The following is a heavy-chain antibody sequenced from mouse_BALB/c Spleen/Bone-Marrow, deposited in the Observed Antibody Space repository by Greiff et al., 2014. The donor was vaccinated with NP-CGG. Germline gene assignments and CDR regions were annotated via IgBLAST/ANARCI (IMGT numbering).Heavy chain of an antibody. CDR3: ARDRRITTATYAMDY. V-gene: IGHV5-4*02. Sequence: EVQVVESGGGLVKPGGSLKLSCAASGFTFSDYYMYCVRQTPEKRLEWVATISDGGSYTYYPDSVKGRFTISRDNAKNNLYLQMSSLKSEDTAMYYCARDRRITTATYAMDYWGQGTSVTVSS. J-gene: IGHJ4*01. CDR2: ISDGGSYT. CDR1: GFTFSDYY. D-gene: IGHD1-2*01.